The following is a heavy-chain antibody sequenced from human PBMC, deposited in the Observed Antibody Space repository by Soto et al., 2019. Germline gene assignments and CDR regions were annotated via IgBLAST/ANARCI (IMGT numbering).Heavy chain of an antibody. Sequence: PGESLKISCKGSGYTFTNYWIAWVRQMPGKGLECVGIIYPGDSDTRYSPSFQGQVTISADKSISTAYLQWSSLKASDTAMYYCARSATVVTTDIDYWGQGNMVTVSS. J-gene: IGHJ4*02. V-gene: IGHV5-51*01. CDR2: IYPGDSDT. CDR3: ARSATVVTTDIDY. CDR1: GYTFTNYW. D-gene: IGHD2-15*01.